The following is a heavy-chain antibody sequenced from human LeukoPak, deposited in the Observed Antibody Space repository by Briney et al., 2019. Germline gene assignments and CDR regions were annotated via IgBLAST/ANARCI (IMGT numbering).Heavy chain of an antibody. J-gene: IGHJ4*02. CDR1: GFIFITYA. CDR2: ITTNGDST. CDR3: VRGISSWLVDNFDY. D-gene: IGHD6-13*01. V-gene: IGHV3-64D*06. Sequence: GGSLRLSCSASGFIFITYAMHWVRQAPGKGLEYVSGITTNGDSTFYADSVKGRFTISRDNSKNTLYLQVSSLRPEDTAVYYCVRGISSWLVDNFDYWGQGTLVTVSS.